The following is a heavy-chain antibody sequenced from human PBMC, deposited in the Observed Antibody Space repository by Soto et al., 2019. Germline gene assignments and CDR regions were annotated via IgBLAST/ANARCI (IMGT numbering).Heavy chain of an antibody. Sequence: PSETLSLTCTVSGASISRGDYYWNWIRQSPGKGLEWIGNTYINGRPNYNPSLKGRVTISGDSSKNQFSLKLRSLSAADTAVYYCARGGVYDFWSGLFDWGQGTLVTVS. CDR2: TYINGRP. J-gene: IGHJ4*02. CDR1: GASISRGDYY. CDR3: ARGGVYDFWSGLFD. V-gene: IGHV4-30-4*01. D-gene: IGHD3-3*01.